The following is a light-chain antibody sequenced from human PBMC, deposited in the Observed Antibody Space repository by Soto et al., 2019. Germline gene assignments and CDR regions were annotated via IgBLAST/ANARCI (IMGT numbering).Light chain of an antibody. CDR2: GAS. Sequence: EIVLTQSPGTLSLSPGERATLSCRASQSVSSSYLAWYQQKPGQAPRLLIYGASSRATGIPDRFSGSGSGTDFTLTISSLEPDDFAVYYCQQYGSSPGFTFGPGTKVDIK. CDR1: QSVSSSY. J-gene: IGKJ3*01. CDR3: QQYGSSPGFT. V-gene: IGKV3-20*01.